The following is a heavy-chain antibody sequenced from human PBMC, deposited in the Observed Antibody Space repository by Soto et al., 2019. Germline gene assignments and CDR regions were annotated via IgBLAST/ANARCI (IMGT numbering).Heavy chain of an antibody. CDR2: FDPEDGET. Sequence: ASVKVSCKVSGYTLTELSMHWVRQAPGKGLEWMGGFDPEDGETIYAQKFQGRVTMTEDTSTDTAYMELSSLRSEDTAVYYCATITNEESSYWFDPWGQGTLVTVSS. CDR3: ATITNEESSYWFDP. CDR1: GYTLTELS. D-gene: IGHD1-1*01. V-gene: IGHV1-24*01. J-gene: IGHJ5*02.